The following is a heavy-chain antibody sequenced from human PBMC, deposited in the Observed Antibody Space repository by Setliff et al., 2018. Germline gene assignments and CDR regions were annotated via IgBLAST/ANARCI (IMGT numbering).Heavy chain of an antibody. CDR1: GGSISSSSYY. Sequence: PSETLSLTCTVSGGSISSSSYYWGWIRQPPGKGLEWIGSIYYSGSTNYNPSLKSRVTISVDTSKNQFSLKLSSVTAADTAVYYCARVYSYYNFWSGYYNGFDYWGQGTLVTVSS. CDR2: IYYSGST. J-gene: IGHJ4*02. D-gene: IGHD3-3*01. CDR3: ARVYSYYNFWSGYYNGFDY. V-gene: IGHV4-39*07.